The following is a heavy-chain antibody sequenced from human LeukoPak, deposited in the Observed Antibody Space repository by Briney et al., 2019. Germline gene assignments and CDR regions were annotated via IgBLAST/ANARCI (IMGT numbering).Heavy chain of an antibody. J-gene: IGHJ4*02. CDR1: GGSISSYY. V-gene: IGHV4-59*01. CDR3: ARVTRGSDFAGYFDY. CDR2: IYYSGST. Sequence: VKPSETLSLTCTVSGGSISSYYWSWIRQPPGKGLEWIGYIYYSGSTNYNPSLKSRVTISVDTSKNQFSLKLSSVTAADTAVYYCARVTRGSDFAGYFDYWGQGTLVTVSS. D-gene: IGHD3-3*01.